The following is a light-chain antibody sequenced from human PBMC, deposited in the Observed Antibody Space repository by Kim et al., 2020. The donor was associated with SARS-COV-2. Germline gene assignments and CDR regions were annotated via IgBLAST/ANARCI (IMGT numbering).Light chain of an antibody. CDR2: LNSDGSH. V-gene: IGLV4-69*01. CDR1: SGHSSYA. Sequence: SVKLTCTLSSGHSSYAIAWHQQQPEKGPRYLMKLNSDGSHSKGDGITDRFSGSSSGAERYLTISSLQSEDEADYYCQTWGTVIPGVFGGGTQLTVL. J-gene: IGLJ3*02. CDR3: QTWGTVIPGV.